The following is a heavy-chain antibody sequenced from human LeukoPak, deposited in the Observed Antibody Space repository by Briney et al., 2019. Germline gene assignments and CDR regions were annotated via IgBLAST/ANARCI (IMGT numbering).Heavy chain of an antibody. J-gene: IGHJ5*02. V-gene: IGHV3-64*01. CDR3: ARDGIAVAGLNWFDP. CDR2: ISSNGGST. Sequence: GGSLRLSCAASGFTFSSCAMHWVRQAPGKGLEFVSAISSNGGSTYYANSVKGRFTISRDNSKNTLYLQMGSLRAEDMAVYYCARDGIAVAGLNWFDPWGQGTLVTVSS. D-gene: IGHD6-19*01. CDR1: GFTFSSCA.